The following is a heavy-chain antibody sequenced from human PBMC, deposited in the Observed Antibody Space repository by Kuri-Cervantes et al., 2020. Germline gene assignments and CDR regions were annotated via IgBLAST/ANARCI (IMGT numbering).Heavy chain of an antibody. CDR1: GGSIGSYY. CDR2: IYYSGST. D-gene: IGHD6-13*01. Sequence: SETLSLTCTVSGGSIGSYYWSWIRQPPGKGLEWIGYIYYSGSTYYNPSLKSRVTISVDTSKNQFSLKLSSVTAADTAVYYCARDLQSRAEYYYYYGMDVWGQGTTVTVSS. J-gene: IGHJ6*02. CDR3: ARDLQSRAEYYYYYGMDV. V-gene: IGHV4-59*12.